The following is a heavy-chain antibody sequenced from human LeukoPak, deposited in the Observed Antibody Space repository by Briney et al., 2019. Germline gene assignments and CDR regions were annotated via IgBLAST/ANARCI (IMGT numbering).Heavy chain of an antibody. J-gene: IGHJ4*02. CDR1: GYRFTSHW. D-gene: IGHD2-21*02. V-gene: IGHV5-51*01. CDR3: ARQAYCGGDCSANFDY. CDR2: ISPGDSDA. Sequence: GESLKISCKGSGYRFTSHWIGWVRQMPGKGLEWMGIISPGDSDARYSPSFQGQVTISADKSINTAYLQWSSLKASDTAMYYYARQAYCGGDCSANFDYWGQGTLVTVSS.